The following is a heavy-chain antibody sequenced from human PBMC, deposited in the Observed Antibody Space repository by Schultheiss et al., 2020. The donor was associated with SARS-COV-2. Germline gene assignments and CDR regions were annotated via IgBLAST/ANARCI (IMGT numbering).Heavy chain of an antibody. CDR2: IYYSGST. CDR3: ARAYRPASTENWYFDL. V-gene: IGHV4-59*01. CDR1: GDSIGGSS. Sequence: SETLSLTCTVSGDSIGGSSWAWIRQPPGKGLEWIGCIYYSGSTNYNPSLKSRVSISSDTSKNHFSLKLSSIIAADTAVYYCARAYRPASTENWYFDLWGRGTLVTVSS. J-gene: IGHJ2*01.